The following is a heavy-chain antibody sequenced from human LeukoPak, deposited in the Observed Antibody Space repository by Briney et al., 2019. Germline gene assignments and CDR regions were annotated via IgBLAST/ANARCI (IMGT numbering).Heavy chain of an antibody. V-gene: IGHV1-69*13. D-gene: IGHD6-13*01. CDR3: AREIAAAGGGWYFDY. J-gene: IGHJ4*02. Sequence: GASVKVSCKASGGTFSSYAISWVRQAPGQGLEWMGGIIPIFGTANYAQKFQGRVTITADESTSTAYMELSSLRSEDTAVYYCAREIAAAGGGWYFDYWGQGTLVTVSS. CDR2: IIPIFGTA. CDR1: GGTFSSYA.